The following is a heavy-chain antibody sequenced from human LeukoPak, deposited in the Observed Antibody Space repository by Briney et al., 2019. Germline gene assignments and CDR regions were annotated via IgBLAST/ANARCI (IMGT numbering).Heavy chain of an antibody. CDR1: GYSFTSYW. J-gene: IGHJ1*01. CDR2: IYPGDSDT. CDR3: ARPKIAAAGGAEYFQH. V-gene: IGHV5-51*01. Sequence: GESLKISCKGSGYSFTSYWIGWVRQMPGKGLEWMGIIYPGDSDTRYSPSFQGQVTISADKSISTAYLQWSSLKASDTAMYYCARPKIAAAGGAEYFQHWGQGTLVTVSS. D-gene: IGHD6-13*01.